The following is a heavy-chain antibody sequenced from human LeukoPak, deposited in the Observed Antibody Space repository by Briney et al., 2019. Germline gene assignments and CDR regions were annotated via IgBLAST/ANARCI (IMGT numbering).Heavy chain of an antibody. Sequence: GGSLRLSCAASGFTFSSYSMNWVRQAPGKGLEWVSSISSSSSYIYYADSVKGRFTISRDNAKNSLYLQMNSLRAEDTAVYYCARDYVAYYGMDVWGQGTTVTVSS. D-gene: IGHD3-16*01. CDR3: ARDYVAYYGMDV. V-gene: IGHV3-21*01. J-gene: IGHJ6*02. CDR1: GFTFSSYS. CDR2: ISSSSSYI.